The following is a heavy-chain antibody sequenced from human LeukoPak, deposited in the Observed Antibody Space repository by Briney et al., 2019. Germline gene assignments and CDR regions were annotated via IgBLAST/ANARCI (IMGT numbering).Heavy chain of an antibody. CDR1: GFTFSSYA. J-gene: IGHJ6*02. CDR3: ARVFDTYYDFWSGYPYGMDV. Sequence: GGSLRLSCVASGFTFSSYAMSWVRQAPGKGLEWVAVISYDGTNKYYADSVKGRFTISRDNSKNTLYLQMNSLRAEDTAVYYCARVFDTYYDFWSGYPYGMDVWGQGTTVTVSS. V-gene: IGHV3-30-3*01. D-gene: IGHD3-3*01. CDR2: ISYDGTNK.